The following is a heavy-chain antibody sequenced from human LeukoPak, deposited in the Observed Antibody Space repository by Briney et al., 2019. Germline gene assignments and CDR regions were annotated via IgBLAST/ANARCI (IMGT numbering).Heavy chain of an antibody. Sequence: EASVKVSCKTSGYTFSNYDIYWVRQAPGQGLECMGWISGYKGDTKYAQILQGRFTVTADTSTSTVYMEMRSLTYDDTAIYYCARAGYCGDGGCRGGSAFDVWGQGTMVAVSS. V-gene: IGHV1-18*01. CDR3: ARAGYCGDGGCRGGSAFDV. D-gene: IGHD2-15*01. J-gene: IGHJ3*01. CDR1: GYTFSNYD. CDR2: ISGYKGDT.